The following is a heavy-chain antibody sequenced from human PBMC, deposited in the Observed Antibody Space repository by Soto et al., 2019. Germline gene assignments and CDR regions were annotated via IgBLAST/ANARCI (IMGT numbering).Heavy chain of an antibody. CDR3: AKDSRIVVVTAPYDY. Sequence: QVQLVESGGGVVQPGRSLRLSCAASGFTFSSYGMHWVRQAPGKGLEWVAVISYDGSNKYYADSVKGRFTISRDNSKNTLYLQMNSLGAEDTAVYYCAKDSRIVVVTAPYDYWGQGTLVPVSS. V-gene: IGHV3-30*18. CDR2: ISYDGSNK. D-gene: IGHD2-21*02. CDR1: GFTFSSYG. J-gene: IGHJ4*02.